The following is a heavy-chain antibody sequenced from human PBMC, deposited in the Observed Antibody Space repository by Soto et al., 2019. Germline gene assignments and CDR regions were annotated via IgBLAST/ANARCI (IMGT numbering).Heavy chain of an antibody. V-gene: IGHV4-4*02. CDR3: ARHIAVPRTRGFAF. CDR1: GGSISDIW. D-gene: IGHD2-21*01. Sequence: QVQLQESGPGLVKPSGTLSLTCAVSGGSISDIWWSCVRQPPGKVLEWIGEIAHTGTTHYNPSLWSRVTISIDTSKYQFSLNLSSVTAADTAVYYCARHIAVPRTRGFAFWGQGTLVTVFS. J-gene: IGHJ4*02. CDR2: IAHTGTT.